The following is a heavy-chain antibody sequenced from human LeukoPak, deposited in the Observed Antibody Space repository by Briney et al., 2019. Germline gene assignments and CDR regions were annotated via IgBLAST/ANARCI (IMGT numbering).Heavy chain of an antibody. CDR1: GFTVSSNY. CDR2: IYSGGST. CDR3: AKDGTYYDFWSGYYPYYYYYMDV. V-gene: IGHV3-66*02. D-gene: IGHD3-3*01. Sequence: AGGSLRLSCAASGFTVSSNYMNWVRQAPGKGLEWVSVIYSGGSTYYADSVKGRFTISRDNSKNTLYLQMNSLRAEDTAVYYCAKDGTYYDFWSGYYPYYYYYMDVWGKGTTVTVSS. J-gene: IGHJ6*03.